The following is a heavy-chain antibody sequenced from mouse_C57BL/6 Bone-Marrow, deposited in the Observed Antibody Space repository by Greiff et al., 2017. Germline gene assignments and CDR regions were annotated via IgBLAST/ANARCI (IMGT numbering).Heavy chain of an antibody. J-gene: IGHJ1*03. CDR2: ISDGGSYT. CDR1: GFTFSSYA. Sequence: VESGGGLVKPGGSLKLSCAASGFTFSSYAMSWVRQTPEKRLEWVATISDGGSYTYYPDNVKGRFTISRDNAKNNLYLQMSHLKSEDTAMYYCARDRSLQRPYFDVWGTGTTVTVSS. CDR3: ARDRSLQRPYFDV. V-gene: IGHV5-4*01. D-gene: IGHD6-5*01.